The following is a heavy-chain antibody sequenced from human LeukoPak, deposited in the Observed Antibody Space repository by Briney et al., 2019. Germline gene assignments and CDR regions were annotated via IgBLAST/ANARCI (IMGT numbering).Heavy chain of an antibody. D-gene: IGHD4-23*01. CDR2: IYTSGST. Sequence: SETLSLTCTVSGDSISVYYWSWIRQPAGKGLEWIGRIYTSGSTNYNPFLKSRVTMSVDTSKNQFSLKLNSVTAADTAVYYCSRGDGGNSAVWYFDLWGRGTLVTVSS. V-gene: IGHV4-4*07. J-gene: IGHJ2*01. CDR1: GDSISVYY. CDR3: SRGDGGNSAVWYFDL.